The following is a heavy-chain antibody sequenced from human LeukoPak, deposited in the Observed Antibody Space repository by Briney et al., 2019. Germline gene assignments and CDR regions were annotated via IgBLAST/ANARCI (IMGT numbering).Heavy chain of an antibody. J-gene: IGHJ6*03. CDR3: AGGGSGSTSPMDV. V-gene: IGHV4-34*01. D-gene: IGHD2-2*01. Sequence: SETLSLTCAVYGGSFSGYYWSWIRQPPGKGLEWIGEINHSGSTNYNPSLKSRVTISVDTSKNQFSLKLSFVTAADTAVYYCAGGGSGSTSPMDVWGKGTTVTVSS. CDR2: INHSGST. CDR1: GGSFSGYY.